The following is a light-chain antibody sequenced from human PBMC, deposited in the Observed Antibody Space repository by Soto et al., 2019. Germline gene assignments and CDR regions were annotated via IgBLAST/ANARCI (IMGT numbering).Light chain of an antibody. J-gene: IGLJ1*01. CDR3: CSYTSTSTHV. Sequence: QSVLTQPASVSGSPGQSITISCTGTSRDIGNYNYVSWYQHHPGKAPKLMIYEVTSRPSGVSDRFSGSKSGMTASLTISGLQPEDEADYYCCSYTSTSTHVFGTGTKVTVL. CDR1: SRDIGNYNY. CDR2: EVT. V-gene: IGLV2-14*01.